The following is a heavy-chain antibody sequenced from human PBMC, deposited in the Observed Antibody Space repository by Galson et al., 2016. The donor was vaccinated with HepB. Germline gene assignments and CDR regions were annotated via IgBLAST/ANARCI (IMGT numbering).Heavy chain of an antibody. J-gene: IGHJ5*02. CDR3: ARHFEDSSSSDH. D-gene: IGHD6-6*01. CDR1: GYNFTTYW. Sequence: QSGAEVKKPGESLKISCQASGYNFTTYWIGWVRQMPGKGLEWMGIVYPDNSYTSYSPSFQGHVTISVDKSISTAYLQWSSLKASDTAMYFCARHFEDSSSSDHWGQGTLVTVSS. V-gene: IGHV5-51*01. CDR2: VYPDNSYT.